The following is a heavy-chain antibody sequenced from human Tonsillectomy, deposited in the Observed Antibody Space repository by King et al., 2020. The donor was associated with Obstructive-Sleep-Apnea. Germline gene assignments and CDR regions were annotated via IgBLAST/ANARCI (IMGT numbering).Heavy chain of an antibody. J-gene: IGHJ5*02. Sequence: QLVQSGAEVKKPGASVKISCEASGYTFSSYYIHWVRQAPGQGLEWMGIINPNGGSTSYAQKFQGRVTMTRDTSTSTIYMELISLRSEDTAIYYCSTSRYGYGAYNWFDPWGQGTLVTVSS. V-gene: IGHV1-46*01. CDR1: GYTFSSYY. CDR3: STSRYGYGAYNWFDP. CDR2: INPNGGST. D-gene: IGHD5-18*01.